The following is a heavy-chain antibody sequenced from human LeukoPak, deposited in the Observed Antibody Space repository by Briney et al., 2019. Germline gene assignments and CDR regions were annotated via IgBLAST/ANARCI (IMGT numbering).Heavy chain of an antibody. V-gene: IGHV3-23*01. D-gene: IGHD5-12*01. CDR2: ISGSGYNT. Sequence: GGSLRLSCGASGFTFSGYGMSWVRQAPGKGLEWVSTISGSGYNTYYADSVKGRFTISRDNSANTLHLQMDSLRVDDTALYYCAKHSGSYFIYRVDSWGQGTLVTVSS. CDR3: AKHSGSYFIYRVDS. CDR1: GFTFSGYG. J-gene: IGHJ4*02.